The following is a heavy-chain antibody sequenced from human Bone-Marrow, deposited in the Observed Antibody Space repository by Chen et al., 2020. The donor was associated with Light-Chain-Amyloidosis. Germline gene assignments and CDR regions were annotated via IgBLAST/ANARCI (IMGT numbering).Heavy chain of an antibody. V-gene: IGHV3-7*01. CDR1: GFTFSKYW. Sequence: EVLLVQSGGGLVQPGGSLRLSCEASGFTFSKYWMTWVRQAPGEGLEWVANIKEDGSTRYYADSVKARFTISRDNAKNSLFLQMDSLGAEDTAVYYCAREDCSSNNCPFDYWGQGILVTVSS. CDR2: IKEDGSTR. J-gene: IGHJ4*02. CDR3: AREDCSSNNCPFDY. D-gene: IGHD2-2*01.